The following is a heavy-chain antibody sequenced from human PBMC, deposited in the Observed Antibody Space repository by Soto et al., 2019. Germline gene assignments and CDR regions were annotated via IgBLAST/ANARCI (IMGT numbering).Heavy chain of an antibody. D-gene: IGHD3-22*01. V-gene: IGHV4-59*01. Sequence: SETLSLTCTVSGDSISDYSWSWIRQAPGKGLEWIGYIYYTGSTSYNLSLRSRVTISADTSKNQFSLNLRSVTAADTAMYYCARGAGSSSYHYDSHDFWGQGTLVTVSS. J-gene: IGHJ4*02. CDR2: IYYTGST. CDR1: GDSISDYS. CDR3: ARGAGSSSYHYDSHDF.